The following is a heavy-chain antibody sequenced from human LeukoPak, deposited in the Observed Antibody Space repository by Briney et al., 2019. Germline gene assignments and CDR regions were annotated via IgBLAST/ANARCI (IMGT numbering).Heavy chain of an antibody. CDR3: ARVEYCTKGVCINYDL. CDR2: INPNSGGT. D-gene: IGHD2-8*01. CDR1: GYTFTGPY. Sequence: ASLKVSCKASGYTFTGPYIHWMRQAPGQGPEWRGWINPNSGGTKYAQKFQGRVTVTRDTSTSTAYMELSGLRTDDTATYYCARVEYCTKGVCINYDLWGQGTLVTVSS. J-gene: IGHJ4*02. V-gene: IGHV1-2*02.